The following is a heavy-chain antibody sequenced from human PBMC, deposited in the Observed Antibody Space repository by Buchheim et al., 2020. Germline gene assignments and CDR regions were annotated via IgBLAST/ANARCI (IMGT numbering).Heavy chain of an antibody. J-gene: IGHJ6*02. CDR3: ARVKYDFWSGYYTPEYYYYGMDV. V-gene: IGHV1-46*01. CDR2: INPSGGST. Sequence: QVQLVQSGAEVKKPGASVKVSCKASGYTFTSYYMHWVRQAPGQGLEWMGIINPSGGSTSYAQKFQGRVTMTRDTSTSTVYMELSSLRFEDTAVYYCARVKYDFWSGYYTPEYYYYGMDVWGQGTT. D-gene: IGHD3-3*01. CDR1: GYTFTSYY.